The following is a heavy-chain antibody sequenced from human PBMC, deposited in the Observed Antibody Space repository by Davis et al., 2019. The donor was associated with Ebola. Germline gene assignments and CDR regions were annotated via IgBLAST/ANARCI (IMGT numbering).Heavy chain of an antibody. CDR3: ARGIVATILGWYYFDY. CDR2: ISYDGSNK. V-gene: IGHV3-30*03. CDR1: GFTFSSYG. Sequence: GESLKISCAASGFTFSSYGMHWVRQAPGKGLEWVAVISYDGSNKYYADSVKGRFTISRDNSKNTLYLQMNSLRAEDTAVYYCARGIVATILGWYYFDYWGQGTLVTVSS. J-gene: IGHJ4*02. D-gene: IGHD5-12*01.